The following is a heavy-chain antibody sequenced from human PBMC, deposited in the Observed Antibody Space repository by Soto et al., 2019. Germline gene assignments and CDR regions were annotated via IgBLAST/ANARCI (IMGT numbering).Heavy chain of an antibody. J-gene: IGHJ6*02. CDR3: ARQGACHYSNFYYYYGMDV. Sequence: GASVKVSCKASGYTFTSYGISWVRQAPGQGLEWMGWISAYNGNTNYAQKLQGRVTMTTDTSTSTAYMELRSLRSDDTAVYYCARQGACHYSNFYYYYGMDVWGQGTTVTVSS. CDR2: ISAYNGNT. D-gene: IGHD4-4*01. V-gene: IGHV1-18*01. CDR1: GYTFTSYG.